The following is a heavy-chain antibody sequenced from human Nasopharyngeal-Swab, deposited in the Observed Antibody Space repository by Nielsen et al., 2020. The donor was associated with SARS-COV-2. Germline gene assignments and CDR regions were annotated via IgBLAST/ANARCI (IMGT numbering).Heavy chain of an antibody. CDR2: ISDDGSNR. V-gene: IGHV3-30*04. CDR3: ARPRRELRVYYGMDV. J-gene: IGHJ6*02. D-gene: IGHD1-7*01. Sequence: GESLKISCAASGLTFSAFPLHWVRQAPGKGLEWVAVISDDGSNRFYADSVKGRFTVSRDNSKNTLYLQMNSLRAEDTAVYYCARPRRELRVYYGMDVWGQGTTVTVSS. CDR1: GLTFSAFP.